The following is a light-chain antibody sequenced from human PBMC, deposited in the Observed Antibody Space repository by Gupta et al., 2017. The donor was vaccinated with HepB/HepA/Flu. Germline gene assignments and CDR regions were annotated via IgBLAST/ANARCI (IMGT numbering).Light chain of an antibody. CDR3: QQSNSWLTRT. Sequence: EPVLTPSPATLSSSPGHRATISCRASQSVNSYSAWYQQKPGHAPRLLIYAASQRATGIPARFSGSGYGTDFTLTISSLEPEDFAVYYCQQSNSWLTRTFGEGTKV. CDR2: AAS. CDR1: QSVNSY. J-gene: IGKJ1*01. V-gene: IGKV3-11*01.